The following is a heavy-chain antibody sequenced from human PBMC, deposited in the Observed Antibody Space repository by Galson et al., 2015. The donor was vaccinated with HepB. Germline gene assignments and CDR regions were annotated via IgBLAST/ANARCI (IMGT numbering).Heavy chain of an antibody. Sequence: SLRLSCAASGFTFSSYSMNWVRQAPGKGLEWVSSISSSSSYIYYADSVKGRFTISRDNAKNSLYLQMNSLRAEDTAVYYCASRGDPPHIYYYYGMDVWGQGTTVTVSS. D-gene: IGHD2-21*02. CDR2: ISSSSSYI. CDR3: ASRGDPPHIYYYYGMDV. J-gene: IGHJ6*02. V-gene: IGHV3-21*01. CDR1: GFTFSSYS.